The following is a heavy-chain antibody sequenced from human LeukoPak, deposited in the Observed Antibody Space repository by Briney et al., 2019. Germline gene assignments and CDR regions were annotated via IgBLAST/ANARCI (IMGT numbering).Heavy chain of an antibody. CDR1: GFTFSSYA. Sequence: GGSLRLSCAASGFTFSSYAMHWVRQAPGKGLEWVAVISYDESNKYYADSVKGRFTISRDNSKNTLYLQMNSLRAEDTAVYYCARDFSHEGYYYDSSGYSAFDIWGQGTMVTVSS. CDR2: ISYDESNK. V-gene: IGHV3-30*04. CDR3: ARDFSHEGYYYDSSGYSAFDI. J-gene: IGHJ3*02. D-gene: IGHD3-22*01.